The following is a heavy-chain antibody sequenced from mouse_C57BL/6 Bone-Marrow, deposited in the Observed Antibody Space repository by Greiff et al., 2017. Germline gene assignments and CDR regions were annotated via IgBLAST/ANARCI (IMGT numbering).Heavy chain of an antibody. V-gene: IGHV5-6*01. D-gene: IGHD3-3*01. J-gene: IGHJ3*01. CDR2: ISSGGSYT. CDR3: AREGTWFAY. CDR1: GFTFSSYG. Sequence: EVNVVESGGDLVKPGGSLKLSCAASGFTFSSYGMSWVRQTPDKRLEWVATISSGGSYTYYPDSVKGRFTISRDNAKNTLYLQMSSLKSEDTAMYYCAREGTWFAYWGQGTLVTVSA.